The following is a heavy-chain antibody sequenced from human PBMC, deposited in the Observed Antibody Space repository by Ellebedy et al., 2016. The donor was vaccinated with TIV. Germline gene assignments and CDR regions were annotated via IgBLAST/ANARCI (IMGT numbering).Heavy chain of an antibody. J-gene: IGHJ4*02. CDR1: GFTFSDYF. D-gene: IGHD4-11*01. CDR3: ARGTCSNYVFDY. CDR2: IFYGGST. V-gene: IGHV4-34*12. Sequence: MPGGSLRLSCAGSGFTFSDYFMSWIRQPPGKGLEWTGSIFYGGSTYYNPSLKSRVTISVDTSKNQFSLKLSSVTAADTAVYFCARGTCSNYVFDYWGQGILVTVSS.